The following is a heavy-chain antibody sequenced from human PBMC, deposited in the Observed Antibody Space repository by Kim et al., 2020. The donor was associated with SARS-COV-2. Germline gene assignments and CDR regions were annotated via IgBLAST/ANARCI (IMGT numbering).Heavy chain of an antibody. J-gene: IGHJ4*02. V-gene: IGHV6-1*01. D-gene: IGHD6-25*01. Sequence: NEYAVSVKSRITINPDTSKNQFSLQLSSVTSEDTAVYYCARGSFGSGLDSWGQGTLVTVSS. CDR3: ARGSFGSGLDS. CDR2: N.